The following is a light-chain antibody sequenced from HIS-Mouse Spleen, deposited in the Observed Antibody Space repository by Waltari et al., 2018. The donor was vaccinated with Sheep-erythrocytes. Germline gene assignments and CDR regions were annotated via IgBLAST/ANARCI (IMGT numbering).Light chain of an antibody. Sequence: QSALTQPASVSGSPGQSITISCTGTSSDFGSYNLVSWYQQHPGKAPKLMTYEGSKRPSGVSNRFSGSKSGNTASLTISGLQAEDEADYYCCSYAGSSTPWVFGGGTKLTVL. CDR2: EGS. V-gene: IGLV2-23*01. CDR1: SSDFGSYNL. CDR3: CSYAGSSTPWV. J-gene: IGLJ3*02.